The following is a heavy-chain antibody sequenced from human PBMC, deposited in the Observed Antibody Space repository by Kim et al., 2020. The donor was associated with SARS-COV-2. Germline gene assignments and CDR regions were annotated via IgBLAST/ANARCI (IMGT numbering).Heavy chain of an antibody. CDR2: ISGGGAKR. Sequence: GGSLRLSCAASGFTFDSYAMSWVRQAPGKGLEWVSYISGGGAKRFYAGSVKGRFTISRDNSKNTLFLQLNSLRAEDTALYYCAKWHYGWGNDAFDIWGLGTMVTVSS. CDR3: AKWHYGWGNDAFDI. V-gene: IGHV3-23*01. D-gene: IGHD3-10*01. CDR1: GFTFDSYA. J-gene: IGHJ3*02.